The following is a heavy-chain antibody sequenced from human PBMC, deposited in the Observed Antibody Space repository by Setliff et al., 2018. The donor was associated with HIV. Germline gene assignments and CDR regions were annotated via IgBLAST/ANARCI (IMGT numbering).Heavy chain of an antibody. D-gene: IGHD6-19*01. CDR2: IYYSGST. V-gene: IGHV4-31*03. Sequence: SETLSLTCSVSGGSISSANYYWSWIRQHPGRGLEWIGYIYYSGSTYYNPSLKSRVTMSLDTSKKQFSLKLSSVTAADTAVYYCARSIAVVNDAFDVWGQGTTVTVSS. J-gene: IGHJ3*01. CDR3: ARSIAVVNDAFDV. CDR1: GGSISSANYY.